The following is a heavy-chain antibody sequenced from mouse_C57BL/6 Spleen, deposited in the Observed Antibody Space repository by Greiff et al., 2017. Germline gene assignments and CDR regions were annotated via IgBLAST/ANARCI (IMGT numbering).Heavy chain of an antibody. Sequence: VKLVESGAELVKPGASVKISCKASGYAFSSYWMNWVKQRPGKGLEWIGQIYPGDGDTNYNGKFKGKATLTADKSSSTAYMQLSSLTSEDSAVYFCARLDYYGSPMDYWGQGTSVTVSS. CDR2: IYPGDGDT. CDR3: ARLDYYGSPMDY. D-gene: IGHD1-1*01. V-gene: IGHV1-80*01. J-gene: IGHJ4*01. CDR1: GYAFSSYW.